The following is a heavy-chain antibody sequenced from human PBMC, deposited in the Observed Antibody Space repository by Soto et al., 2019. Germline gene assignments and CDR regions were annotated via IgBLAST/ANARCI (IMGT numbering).Heavy chain of an antibody. CDR1: GYTFTSYG. CDR3: ARDPYYYDSSGYTSHFDY. Sequence: GASVKVSCKASGYTFTSYGISWVRQAPGQGLEWMGWISAYNGNTNYAQKLQGRVTMTTDTSTSTAYMELRSLRSDDTAVFYCARDPYYYDSSGYTSHFDYWGQGTLVTVSS. CDR2: ISAYNGNT. V-gene: IGHV1-18*01. D-gene: IGHD3-22*01. J-gene: IGHJ4*02.